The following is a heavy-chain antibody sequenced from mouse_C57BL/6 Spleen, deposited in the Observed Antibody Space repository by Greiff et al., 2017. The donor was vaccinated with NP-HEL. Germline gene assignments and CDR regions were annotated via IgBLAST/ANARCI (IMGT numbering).Heavy chain of an antibody. CDR1: GYTFTSYW. V-gene: IGHV1-50*01. CDR3: ARGGTTVVPFDY. J-gene: IGHJ2*01. D-gene: IGHD1-1*01. CDR2: IDPSDSYT. Sequence: QVQLQQPGAELVKPGASVKLSCKASGYTFTSYWMQWVKQRPGQGLEWIGEIDPSDSYTNYNQKFKGKATLTVDTSSSTAYMQLSSLTSEDSAVYYCARGGTTVVPFDYWGKGTTLTVSS.